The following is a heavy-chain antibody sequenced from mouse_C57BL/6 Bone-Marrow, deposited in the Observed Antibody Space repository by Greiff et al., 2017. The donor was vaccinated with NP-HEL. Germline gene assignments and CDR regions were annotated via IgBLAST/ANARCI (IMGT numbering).Heavy chain of an antibody. CDR3: ARQATVVASDWYFDV. CDR2: IYPRDGST. V-gene: IGHV1-78*01. D-gene: IGHD1-1*01. J-gene: IGHJ1*03. CDR1: GYTFTDHT. Sequence: QVQLQQSDAELVKPGASVKISCKVSGYTFTDHTIHWMKQRPEQGLEWIGYIYPRDGSTKYNEKFKGKATLTADKSSSTAYMQLNSLTSEDSAVYFCARQATVVASDWYFDVWGTGTTVTVSS.